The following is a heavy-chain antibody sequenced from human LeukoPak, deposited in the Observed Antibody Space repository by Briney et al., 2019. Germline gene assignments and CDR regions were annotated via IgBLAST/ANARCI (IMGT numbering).Heavy chain of an antibody. Sequence: GGSLRLSCAASGFTFSRYWMSWVRQAPGKGLEWVANIKQDGSEKFYVESVKGRFTVSRDNAKNSLYLQMNSLRAEDTAVYYCARVSSSSWWALDYWGQGTLVTVSS. CDR2: IKQDGSEK. V-gene: IGHV3-7*01. CDR3: ARVSSSSWWALDY. CDR1: GFTFSRYW. D-gene: IGHD6-13*01. J-gene: IGHJ4*02.